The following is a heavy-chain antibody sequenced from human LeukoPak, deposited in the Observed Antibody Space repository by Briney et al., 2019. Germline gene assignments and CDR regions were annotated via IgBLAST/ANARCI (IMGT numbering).Heavy chain of an antibody. Sequence: GGSLRLSCAASGFTFSSYSMNWVRQAPGKGLEWVSSISTSSTYIYYADSVKGRFTISRDNAENSLYLQMNSLRAEDTAVYYCARESQPGGFDYWGQGTLVTVSS. CDR2: ISTSSTYI. CDR3: ARESQPGGFDY. CDR1: GFTFSSYS. J-gene: IGHJ4*02. D-gene: IGHD1-14*01. V-gene: IGHV3-21*01.